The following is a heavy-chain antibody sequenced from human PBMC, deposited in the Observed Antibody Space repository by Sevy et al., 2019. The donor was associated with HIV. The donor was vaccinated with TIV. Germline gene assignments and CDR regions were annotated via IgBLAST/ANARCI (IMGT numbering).Heavy chain of an antibody. D-gene: IGHD3-3*01. V-gene: IGHV3-23*01. CDR1: GFTFSTYA. CDR2: ISGSGGST. CDR3: AGGPDLGVLSPTGVLDV. J-gene: IGHJ6*02. Sequence: GGSLRLSCEASGFTFSTYAMSWVRQAPGKGLQWVSVISGSGGSTYYADSVKGRFTISRDNAKNTMYLQMNSLRAEDTAVYYCAGGPDLGVLSPTGVLDVWGLGTTVTVSS.